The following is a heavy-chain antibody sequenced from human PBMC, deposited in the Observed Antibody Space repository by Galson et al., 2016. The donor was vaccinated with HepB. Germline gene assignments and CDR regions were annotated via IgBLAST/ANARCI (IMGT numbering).Heavy chain of an antibody. CDR1: GFSLSSFAVG. J-gene: IGHJ4*02. CDR2: IYSDDNS. Sequence: PALVKPTQTLTLTCSLSGFSLSSFAVGVHWIRQPPGKALEWLALIYSDDNSHCNPSLHSRLTITRDTSKPEVFLTMTNMDPVDTATYYCAHSSGWLIDYWGQGTLVTVSS. CDR3: AHSSGWLIDY. V-gene: IGHV2-5*02. D-gene: IGHD3-22*01.